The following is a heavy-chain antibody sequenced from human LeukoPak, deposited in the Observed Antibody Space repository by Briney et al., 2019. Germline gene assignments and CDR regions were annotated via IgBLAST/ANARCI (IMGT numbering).Heavy chain of an antibody. V-gene: IGHV1-18*01. J-gene: IGHJ5*02. D-gene: IGHD3-22*01. CDR2: ISAYNGNK. CDR1: GYTFTSYG. CDR3: AGAMGGTYYYDSTWFDP. Sequence: ASVKVSCKASGYTFTSYGISWVRQAPGQGLEWMGWISAYNGNKNYAQKLQGRVTMTTDTSTSTAYMELRSLRSDDTAVYYCAGAMGGTYYYDSTWFDPWGQGTLVTVSS.